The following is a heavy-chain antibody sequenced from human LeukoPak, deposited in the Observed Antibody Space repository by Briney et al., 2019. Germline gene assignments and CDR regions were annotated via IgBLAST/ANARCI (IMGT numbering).Heavy chain of an antibody. V-gene: IGHV3-23*01. J-gene: IGHJ3*02. CDR1: GFTFSSYA. CDR3: ARGTYYYDSSGYRHDAFDI. CDR2: ISGSGGST. Sequence: GGSLRLSCAASGFTFSSYAMSWVRQAPGKGLEWVSAISGSGGSTYYADSVKGRFTISRDNAKNTLYLQMNSLRAEDTAVYYCARGTYYYDSSGYRHDAFDIWGQGTMVTVSS. D-gene: IGHD3-22*01.